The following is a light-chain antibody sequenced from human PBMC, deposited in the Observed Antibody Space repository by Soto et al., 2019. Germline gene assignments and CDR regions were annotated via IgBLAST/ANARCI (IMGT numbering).Light chain of an antibody. V-gene: IGLV2-23*02. CDR2: EVS. J-gene: IGLJ1*01. CDR1: SSDVGSYNL. Sequence: LTQPASVSGAPGQSITISCTGTSSDVGSYNLVSWYQQHPGKAPKLMIYEVSKRPSGVSNRFSGSKSGNTASLTISGLQAEDEADYYCCSYAGTTYVFGTGTKVTVL. CDR3: CSYAGTTYV.